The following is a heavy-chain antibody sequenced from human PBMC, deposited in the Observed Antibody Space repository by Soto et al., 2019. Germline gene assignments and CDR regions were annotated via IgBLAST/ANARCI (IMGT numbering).Heavy chain of an antibody. J-gene: IGHJ4*02. CDR3: GREGNLGRWIQPLDS. D-gene: IGHD2-2*03. Sequence: SETLSLTCVVSGGSISSTNWWTWVRQPPGKRLEWIGEIYHNGSPTYSPSLRGRATISVDKSNNQFSLRLRSVTAADTAVYFYGREGNLGRWIQPLDSWGQETLDNVSS. CDR1: GGSISSTNW. CDR2: IYHNGSP. V-gene: IGHV4-4*02.